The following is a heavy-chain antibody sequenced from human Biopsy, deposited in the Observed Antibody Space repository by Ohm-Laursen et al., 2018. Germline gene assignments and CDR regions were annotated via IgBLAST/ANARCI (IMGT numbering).Heavy chain of an antibody. CDR2: INHSGRT. J-gene: IGHJ6*02. V-gene: IGHV4-34*01. Sequence: TLSLTCAVYFESFNVYSLSWIRQAPVNCLELIGSINHSGRTNYNPSLKSRVTMSVDTSKNQFSLKVRSVTAADTAVYYCVRGVDYYDPYHYYALDVWGQGTTVTVSS. CDR3: VRGVDYYDPYHYYALDV. D-gene: IGHD3-22*01. CDR1: FESFNVYS.